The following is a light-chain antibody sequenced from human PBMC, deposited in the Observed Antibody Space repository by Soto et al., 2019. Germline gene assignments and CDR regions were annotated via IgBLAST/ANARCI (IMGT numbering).Light chain of an antibody. CDR2: DAS. V-gene: IGKV3-11*01. CDR3: QQRSNWPPT. J-gene: IGKJ2*01. CDR1: QSVSSY. Sequence: EIVLTQSPATVSLSPGERATLSCRASQSVSSYLAWYQQKPGQAPRLLIYDASNRATGIPARFSGSGSGTDFTLTISSLEPEDSAVYYCQQRSNWPPTFGQGTKLEIK.